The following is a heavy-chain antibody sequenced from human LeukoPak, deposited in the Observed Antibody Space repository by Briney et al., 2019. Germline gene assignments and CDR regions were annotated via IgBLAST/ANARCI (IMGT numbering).Heavy chain of an antibody. V-gene: IGHV4-39*07. Sequence: SSETLSLTCTVSGGSISSSSYYWGWLRQPPGKGLEWIGSIYYSGSIYYNPSLKSRFTISVDTSQNQFSLKLSSVTAADTAVYYCARDNYYGSGSYYSSYYYYYMDVWGKGTTVTVSS. CDR3: ARDNYYGSGSYYSSYYYYYMDV. CDR1: GGSISSSSYY. CDR2: IYYSGSI. J-gene: IGHJ6*03. D-gene: IGHD3-10*01.